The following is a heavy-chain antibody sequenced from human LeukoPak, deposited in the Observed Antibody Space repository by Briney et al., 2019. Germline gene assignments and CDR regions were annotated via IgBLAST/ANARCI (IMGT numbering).Heavy chain of an antibody. D-gene: IGHD5-24*01. CDR3: ARARERWLQLSATQD. CDR2: ISSSGSTI. J-gene: IGHJ4*02. V-gene: IGHV3-11*01. CDR1: GFTFSDYY. Sequence: PGGSLRLSCAASGFTFSDYYMSWSPQAPGKGLEWGSYISSSGSTIYYADSVKGRFTISRDNAKNSLYLQMNSLRAEDTAVYYCARARERWLQLSATQDWGQGTLVTVSS.